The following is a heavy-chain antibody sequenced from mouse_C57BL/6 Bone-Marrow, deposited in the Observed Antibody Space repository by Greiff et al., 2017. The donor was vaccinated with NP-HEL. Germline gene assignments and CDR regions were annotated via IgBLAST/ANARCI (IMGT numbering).Heavy chain of an antibody. Sequence: EVKVEESGGGLVKPGGSLKLSCAASGFTFSSYAMSWVRQTPEKRLEWVATISDGGSYTYYPDNVKGRFTISRDNAKNNLYLQMSHLKSEDTAMYYCARDGGIKDYWGQGTTLTVSS. J-gene: IGHJ2*01. V-gene: IGHV5-4*01. D-gene: IGHD2-4*01. CDR2: ISDGGSYT. CDR1: GFTFSSYA. CDR3: ARDGGIKDY.